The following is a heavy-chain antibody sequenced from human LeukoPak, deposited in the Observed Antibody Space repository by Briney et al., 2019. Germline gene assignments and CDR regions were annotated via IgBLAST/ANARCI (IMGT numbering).Heavy chain of an antibody. CDR2: MYYSGRT. CDR1: GGSISNYY. D-gene: IGHD4-17*01. J-gene: IGHJ5*02. Sequence: PETLSLTCTVSGGSISNYYWNWIRQPPGKGLEWVAYMYYSGRTSYNPSLKRRVTISLDTSKNQFSLKLSSVTAADTAVYYCARHDHGDTGAFDPWGQGTLVTVSS. V-gene: IGHV4-59*08. CDR3: ARHDHGDTGAFDP.